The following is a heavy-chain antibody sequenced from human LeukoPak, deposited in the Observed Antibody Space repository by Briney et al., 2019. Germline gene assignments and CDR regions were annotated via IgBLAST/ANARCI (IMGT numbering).Heavy chain of an antibody. J-gene: IGHJ6*03. Sequence: ASVKVSCKASGYTFTSYGISWVRQAPGQGLEWMGWISAYNGNTNYAQKLQGRVTMTTDTSTSTAYMELRSLRSDDTAVYYCARTDYYDSSGYTAPLGYYYYMDVWGKGTTVTVSS. CDR2: ISAYNGNT. D-gene: IGHD3-22*01. V-gene: IGHV1-18*01. CDR3: ARTDYYDSSGYTAPLGYYYYMDV. CDR1: GYTFTSYG.